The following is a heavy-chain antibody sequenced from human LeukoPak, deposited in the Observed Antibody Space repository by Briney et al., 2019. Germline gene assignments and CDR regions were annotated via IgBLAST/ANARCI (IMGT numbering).Heavy chain of an antibody. CDR3: ARGSGSSESNWFDP. V-gene: IGHV4-59*08. CDR1: GGSISNKY. CDR2: IYYSGST. Sequence: SETLSLTCTVSGGSISNKYWSWIRQPPGKGLEWIGYIYYSGSTNYNPSLKSRVTMSVDTSKNQFSLKLSSVTAADTAIYYCARGSGSSESNWFDPWGQGTLVTVSS. D-gene: IGHD3-10*01. J-gene: IGHJ5*02.